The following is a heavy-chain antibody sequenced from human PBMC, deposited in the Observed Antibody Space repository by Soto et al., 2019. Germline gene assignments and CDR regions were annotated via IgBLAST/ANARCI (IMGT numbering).Heavy chain of an antibody. V-gene: IGHV1-18*01. CDR2: ISGYNGNT. CDR1: GFPFSTSG. Sequence: QVQLVQSGAEVKKPGASVRVSCKASGFPFSTSGINWVRQAPGQGLEWMGWISGYNGNTKYAQNFQGRVSMTTDTSTSVAYLELMTLTSDDTAVYYCAKSSLGATVCTVWGPATLVTVSS. J-gene: IGHJ4*01. D-gene: IGHD2-8*02. CDR3: AKSSLGATVCTV.